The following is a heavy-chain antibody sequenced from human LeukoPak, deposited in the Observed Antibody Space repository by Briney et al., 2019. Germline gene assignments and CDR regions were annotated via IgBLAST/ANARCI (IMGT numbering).Heavy chain of an antibody. CDR3: AREGYCTGGVCLNRQFDY. J-gene: IGHJ4*02. CDR2: INHSGST. CDR1: GGSFSGYY. V-gene: IGHV4-34*01. D-gene: IGHD2-8*02. Sequence: SETLSLTCAVYGGSFSGYYWSWLRQPPGKGLEWIGEINHSGSTNYNPSLKSRVTISVDTSKNQFSLKLRSVTAADTAVYYCAREGYCTGGVCLNRQFDYWGQGTLVTVSS.